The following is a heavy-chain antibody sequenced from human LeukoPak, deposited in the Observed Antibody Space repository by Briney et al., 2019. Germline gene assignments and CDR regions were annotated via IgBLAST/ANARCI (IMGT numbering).Heavy chain of an antibody. V-gene: IGHV3-30*02. CDR2: IRYDGSSN. D-gene: IGHD4-17*01. Sequence: PGGSLRLSCAASGFTFSSYGMHWVRQAPGKGLEWVAFIRYDGSSNYCADSVKGRFTISRDNSKNTLYLQMNSLRPEDTAVYYCASERDYGDSNAFDMWGQGTMVTVSS. J-gene: IGHJ3*02. CDR1: GFTFSSYG. CDR3: ASERDYGDSNAFDM.